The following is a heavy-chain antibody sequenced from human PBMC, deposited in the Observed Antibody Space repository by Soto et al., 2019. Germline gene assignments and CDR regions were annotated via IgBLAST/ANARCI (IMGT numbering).Heavy chain of an antibody. Sequence: PSETLSLTCIVSGDSITGHYWSWVRQSPGKGLEWIGYIYYSGSTNYNPSLKSRVTISVDTSKNQFSLKLNSMTAADTAVYYCARHNYGSGSTYFDYWGQGTLVTVSS. CDR2: IYYSGST. CDR3: ARHNYGSGSTYFDY. CDR1: GDSITGHY. V-gene: IGHV4-59*08. J-gene: IGHJ4*02. D-gene: IGHD3-10*01.